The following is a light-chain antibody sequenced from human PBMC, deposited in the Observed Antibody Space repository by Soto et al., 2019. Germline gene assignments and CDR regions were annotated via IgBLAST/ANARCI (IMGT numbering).Light chain of an antibody. CDR3: SSYTSSSTLDVV. CDR1: SRDVGGYNY. CDR2: EVS. J-gene: IGLJ2*01. Sequence: QSALTQPASVSGSPGQSITISCTGTSRDVGGYNYVSWYQQHPGKAPKLMIYEVSNRPSGVSNRFSGSKSGNTASLTISGLPAEYEADYYCSSYTSSSTLDVVFGGGTKVTV. V-gene: IGLV2-14*01.